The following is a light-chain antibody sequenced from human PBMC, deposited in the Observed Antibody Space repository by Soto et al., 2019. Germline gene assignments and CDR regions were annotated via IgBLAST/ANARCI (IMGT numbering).Light chain of an antibody. CDR2: RAS. V-gene: IGKV3-15*01. CDR3: QQANNWPYT. CDR1: QSVSHN. J-gene: IGKJ2*01. Sequence: EIVMTQSPATLSVSPGERVTLSCRASQSVSHNLAGYQQKPGQAPRLLIYRASTRATTTPARCSGSGSGTEFTLTISSLQSEDFAVYLCQQANNWPYTFGQGTKLDI.